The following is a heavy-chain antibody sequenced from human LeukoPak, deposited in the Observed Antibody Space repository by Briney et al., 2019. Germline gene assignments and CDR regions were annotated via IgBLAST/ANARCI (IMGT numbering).Heavy chain of an antibody. Sequence: SETLSLTCTVSGGSISSGSHYWSWIRQPAGKGLEWIGRIYNSANTNYNPSLKSRVTISVDTSKNQFSLKLSSVTAADTAVYYCARDVIVVVPAAKKSYWYFDLWGRAPWVTVSS. D-gene: IGHD2-2*01. CDR1: GGSISSGSHY. CDR3: ARDVIVVVPAAKKSYWYFDL. V-gene: IGHV4-61*02. CDR2: IYNSANT. J-gene: IGHJ2*01.